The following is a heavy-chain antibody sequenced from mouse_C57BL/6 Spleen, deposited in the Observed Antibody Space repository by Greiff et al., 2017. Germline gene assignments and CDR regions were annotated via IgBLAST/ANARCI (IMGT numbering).Heavy chain of an antibody. D-gene: IGHD1-1*01. CDR2: IYPGDGDT. J-gene: IGHJ1*03. CDR3: ARCLHYYGSRGDWYFDV. CDR1: GYAFSSYW. Sequence: QVQLKESGAELVKPGASVKISCKASGYAFSSYWMNWVKQRPGKGLEWIGQIYPGDGDTNYNGKFKGKATLTADKSSSTAYMQLSSLTSEDSAVYYCARCLHYYGSRGDWYFDVWGTGTTVTVSS. V-gene: IGHV1-80*01.